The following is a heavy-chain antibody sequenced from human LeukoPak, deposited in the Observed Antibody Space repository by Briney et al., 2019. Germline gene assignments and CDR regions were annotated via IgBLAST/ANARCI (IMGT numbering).Heavy chain of an antibody. CDR3: ARELWVTMVRGVFDY. D-gene: IGHD3-10*01. J-gene: IGHJ4*02. CDR1: GYTFTGYY. V-gene: IGHV1-2*04. Sequence: VASVKVSCKASGYTFTGYYMHWVRQAPGQGLEWMGWINPNSGGTNYAQKFQGWVTMTRDTSISTAYMELSRLRSDDTAVYYCARELWVTMVRGVFDYWGQGTLVTVSS. CDR2: INPNSGGT.